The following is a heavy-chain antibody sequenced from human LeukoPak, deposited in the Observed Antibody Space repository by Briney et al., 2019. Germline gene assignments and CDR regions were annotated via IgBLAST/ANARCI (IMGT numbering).Heavy chain of an antibody. J-gene: IGHJ4*02. CDR3: ARDRQHYYGSGSSNDY. CDR2: ISAYNGNT. CDR1: GYTFTSYG. V-gene: IGHV1-18*01. D-gene: IGHD3-10*01. Sequence: ASVKVSCKASGYTFTSYGISWVRQAPGQGLEWMGWISAYNGNTNYAQKLQGRVTMTTDTSTSTAYMELRSLRSDDTAVYYCARDRQHYYGSGSSNDYWGQGTLVTVSS.